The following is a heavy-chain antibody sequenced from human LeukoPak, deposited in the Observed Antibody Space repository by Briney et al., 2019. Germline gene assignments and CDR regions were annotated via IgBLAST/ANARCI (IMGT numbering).Heavy chain of an antibody. CDR2: IYHSGST. D-gene: IGHD1-26*01. CDR3: AKSGSYYWGGNWFDP. J-gene: IGHJ5*02. Sequence: SETLSLTCTVSGYSISSGYYWGWIRQPPGKGLEWIGSIYHSGSTYYNPSLKSRVTISVDTSKNQFSLKLSSVTAADTAVYYCAKSGSYYWGGNWFDPWGQGTLVTVSS. CDR1: GYSISSGYY. V-gene: IGHV4-38-2*02.